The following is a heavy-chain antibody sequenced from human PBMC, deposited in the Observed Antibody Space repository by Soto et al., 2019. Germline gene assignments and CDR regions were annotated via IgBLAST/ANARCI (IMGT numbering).Heavy chain of an antibody. J-gene: IGHJ4*02. CDR2: IKSQTDGGTT. V-gene: IGHV3-15*01. CDR1: GFTFSNAW. Sequence: EVQLVESGGGLVKPGESLRLSCVASGFTFSNAWMSWVRQAPGNGLEWVGRIKSQTDGGTTDYAAPVKGRFTISRDDSKKTLYLKMNSVKTEDTAVYFCTTDQLAVAGTAYYLDCGGQGTLVTVSS. CDR3: TTDQLAVAGTAYYLDC. D-gene: IGHD6-19*01.